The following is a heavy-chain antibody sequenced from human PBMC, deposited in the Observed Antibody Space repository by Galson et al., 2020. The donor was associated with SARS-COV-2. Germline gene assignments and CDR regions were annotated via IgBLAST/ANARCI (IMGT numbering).Heavy chain of an antibody. CDR3: GRDGWHDVLTGYLDDGMDV. D-gene: IGHD3-9*01. CDR2: LFPTGST. Sequence: ASETLSLTCTVSGGSISRDYWSWIRQSAGKGLEWIGRLFPTGSTNSNPSPESRVTISADTSKNQFSLKLRSVTAAATAVYFCGRDGWHDVLTGYLDDGMDVWGQGITVTVSS. V-gene: IGHV4-4*07. CDR1: GGSISRDY. J-gene: IGHJ6*02.